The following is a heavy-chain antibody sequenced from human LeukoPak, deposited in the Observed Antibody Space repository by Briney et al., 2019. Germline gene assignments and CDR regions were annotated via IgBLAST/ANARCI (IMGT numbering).Heavy chain of an antibody. D-gene: IGHD1-26*01. Sequence: SETLSLTCTVSGGSISSYYWSWIRQPPGKGLEWIGYIYYSGSTNYNPSLKSRVTISVDTSKNQFSLKLSSVTAADTAVYYCARRGSYYTHYYFDYWGQGTLVTVSS. J-gene: IGHJ4*02. V-gene: IGHV4-59*01. CDR2: IYYSGST. CDR3: ARRGSYYTHYYFDY. CDR1: GGSISSYY.